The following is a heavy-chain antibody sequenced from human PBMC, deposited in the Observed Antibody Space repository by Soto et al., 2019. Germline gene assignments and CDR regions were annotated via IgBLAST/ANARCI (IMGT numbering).Heavy chain of an antibody. CDR2: MTGSGDTT. CDR1: GFTFSDFA. J-gene: IGHJ6*02. V-gene: IGHV3-23*01. D-gene: IGHD2-21*01. CDR3: ARDGLIFNYYYYGMDV. Sequence: EVQLLESGGALVQPGGSLRLSCRGSGFTFSDFAMNWVRQAPNKGLEWVSTMTGSGDTTYYAESVKGRFTISRDNSKNTLYLQMNSLRAEDTAVYYCARDGLIFNYYYYGMDVWGQGTTVTVSS.